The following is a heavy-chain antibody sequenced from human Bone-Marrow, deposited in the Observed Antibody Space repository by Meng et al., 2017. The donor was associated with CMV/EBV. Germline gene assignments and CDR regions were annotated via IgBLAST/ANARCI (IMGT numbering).Heavy chain of an antibody. V-gene: IGHV3-30*02. CDR1: GFTFSSYD. J-gene: IGHJ4*02. CDR2: IRYDGSNK. Sequence: GGSLRLSCAASGFTFSSYDMHWVRQAPGKGLEWVAFIRYDGSNKYYADSVKGRFTISRDNSKNTLYLQMNSLRAEDTAVYYCAKDRGAIAVAGTGFDYWGQGTLVTVSS. D-gene: IGHD6-19*01. CDR3: AKDRGAIAVAGTGFDY.